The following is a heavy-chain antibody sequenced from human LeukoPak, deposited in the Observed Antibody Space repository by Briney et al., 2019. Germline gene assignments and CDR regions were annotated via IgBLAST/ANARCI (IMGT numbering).Heavy chain of an antibody. CDR3: ARGAEMATMGSIGWFDP. V-gene: IGHV4-59*01. Sequence: SETLSLTCTVSGGSISSYYWSWIRQPPGKGLEWIGYIYYSGSTNYNPSLKSRVTISVDTSKNQFPLKLSSVTAADTAVYYCARGAEMATMGSIGWFDPWGQGTLVTVSS. CDR2: IYYSGST. D-gene: IGHD5-24*01. CDR1: GGSISSYY. J-gene: IGHJ5*02.